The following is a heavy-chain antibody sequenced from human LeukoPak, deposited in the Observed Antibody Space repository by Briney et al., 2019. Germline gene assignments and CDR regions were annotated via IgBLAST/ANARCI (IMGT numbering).Heavy chain of an antibody. D-gene: IGHD5-18*01. CDR1: GFTFSSYS. Sequence: PGGSLRLSCAASGFTFSSYSMNWVRQAPGKGLEWVSSISSSSYIYYADSVKGRFTISRDNAKNSLYLQMNSLRAEDTAVYYCARASVQLWDPFGYWGQGTLVTVSS. CDR2: ISSSSYI. V-gene: IGHV3-21*01. J-gene: IGHJ4*02. CDR3: ARASVQLWDPFGY.